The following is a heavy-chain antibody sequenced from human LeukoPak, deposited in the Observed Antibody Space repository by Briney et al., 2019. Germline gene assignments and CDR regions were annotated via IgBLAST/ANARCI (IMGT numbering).Heavy chain of an antibody. J-gene: IGHJ4*02. V-gene: IGHV4-39*01. CDR3: ASPLGGFDN. Sequence: SETLSLTCSVSGGSISGSGYYWAWIRQPPGKGLEWIGSIYYTGSTHYNSSLKSRVTMSVDTSKNQFSLKLSSVTAAAPAVYYCASPLGGFDNWGQGTLVTVSS. CDR2: IYYTGST. D-gene: IGHD3-16*01. CDR1: GGSISGSGYY.